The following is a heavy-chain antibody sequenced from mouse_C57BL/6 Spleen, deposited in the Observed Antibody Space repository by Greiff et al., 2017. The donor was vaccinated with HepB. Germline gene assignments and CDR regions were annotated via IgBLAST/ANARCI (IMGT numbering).Heavy chain of an antibody. D-gene: IGHD2-1*01. Sequence: QVQLQQPGAELVMPGASVKLSCKASGYTFTSYWMHWVKQRPGQVLEWIGEIDPSDSYTNYNQKFKGKSTLTVDKSSSTAYMQLSSLTSEDSAVYYCARGGNCVFAYWGQGTLVTVSA. CDR1: GYTFTSYW. CDR2: IDPSDSYT. CDR3: ARGGNCVFAY. V-gene: IGHV1-69*01. J-gene: IGHJ3*01.